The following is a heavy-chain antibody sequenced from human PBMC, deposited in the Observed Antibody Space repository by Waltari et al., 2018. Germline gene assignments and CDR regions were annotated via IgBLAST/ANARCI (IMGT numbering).Heavy chain of an antibody. V-gene: IGHV3-7*01. D-gene: IGHD6-19*01. CDR2: RRKEGGVK. Sequence: EVQLVESGGDLVQPGGSLRLSCVGSGFTSSTHWMTWVRQVPGKELEEWVTRRKEGGVKYYVDSVKGRVTISRENAKNSLFLQMSSLRVEDTAIYYCASQIRYNSGWIPLDYWGQGTLVTVSS. J-gene: IGHJ4*02. CDR3: ASQIRYNSGWIPLDY. CDR1: GFTSSTHW.